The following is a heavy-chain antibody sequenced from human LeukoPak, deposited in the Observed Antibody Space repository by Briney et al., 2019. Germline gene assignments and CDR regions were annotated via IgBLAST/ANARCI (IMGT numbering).Heavy chain of an antibody. Sequence: PGRSLRLSCAASGFTFSSYVMHWVRQAPGKGLEWVAIISYDGSNEYYADSVKGRFTISRDNAKNSLYLQMNSLRAEDTAVYYCARDRYSRDWGQGTLVTVSS. D-gene: IGHD1-1*01. CDR1: GFTFSSYV. CDR2: ISYDGSNE. J-gene: IGHJ4*02. CDR3: ARDRYSRD. V-gene: IGHV3-30*04.